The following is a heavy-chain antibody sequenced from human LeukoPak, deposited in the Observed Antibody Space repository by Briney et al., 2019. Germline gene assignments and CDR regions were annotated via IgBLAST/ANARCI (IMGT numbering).Heavy chain of an antibody. D-gene: IGHD3-3*01. J-gene: IGHJ6*03. CDR3: ARAPGLVFYYMDV. CDR1: GYTFTGYY. CDR2: INPNSGGT. Sequence: ASVKVSCKASGYTFTGYYMHWVRQAPGQGLEWMGWINPNSGGTNYARKFQGRVTMTRDTSISTAYMELSRLRSDDTAVYYCARAPGLVFYYMDVWGKGTTVTVSS. V-gene: IGHV1-2*02.